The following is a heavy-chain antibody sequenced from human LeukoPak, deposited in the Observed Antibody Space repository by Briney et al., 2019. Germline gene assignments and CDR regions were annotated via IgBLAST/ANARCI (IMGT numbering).Heavy chain of an antibody. J-gene: IGHJ3*02. V-gene: IGHV4-30-4*01. CDR2: IYYSGST. CDR1: GGSISSGDYY. D-gene: IGHD1-1*01. CDR3: ARVAKELAGAFDI. Sequence: SETLSLTCTVSGGSISSGDYYWSWIRQPPGKGLEWIGYIYYSGSTYYNPSLKSRVTISVDTSKNRFSLKLSSVTVADTAVYYCARVAKELAGAFDIWGQGTMVTVSS.